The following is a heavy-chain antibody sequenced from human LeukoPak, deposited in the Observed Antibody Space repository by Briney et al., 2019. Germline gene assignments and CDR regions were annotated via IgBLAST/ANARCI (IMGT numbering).Heavy chain of an antibody. CDR3: ARGSYYGFSGDS. V-gene: IGHV4-31*03. Sequence: PSETLSLTCSVSGGAIGSDGYYWNWIRQHPGKGLEWIGYIYYSESASYNPSLKSRVTISVDTSKNQFSLRLSSVTAADTAVYYCARGSYYGFSGDSWGQGSLVTVSS. CDR2: IYYSESA. J-gene: IGHJ4*02. D-gene: IGHD3-10*01. CDR1: GGAIGSDGYY.